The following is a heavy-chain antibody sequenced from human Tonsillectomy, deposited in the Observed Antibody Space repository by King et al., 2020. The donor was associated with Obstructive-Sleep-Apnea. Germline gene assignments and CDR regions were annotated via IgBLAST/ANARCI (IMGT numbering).Heavy chain of an antibody. Sequence: TLKESVPTLVKPTQTLTLTCTFSGFSLTTTQMGVGWIRQPPGKALEWRALIYGDDDKRYNPSLKTQLTITKDTSRNQVVLTMTNMDPVDTATYYCAHPNSGYFYYFDYWGPGTLVTVSS. CDR2: IYGDDDK. V-gene: IGHV2-5*02. CDR3: AHPNSGYFYYFDY. CDR1: GFSLTTTQMG. J-gene: IGHJ4*02. D-gene: IGHD3-22*01.